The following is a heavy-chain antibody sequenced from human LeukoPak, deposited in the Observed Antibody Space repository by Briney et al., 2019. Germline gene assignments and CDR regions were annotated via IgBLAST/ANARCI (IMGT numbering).Heavy chain of an antibody. CDR2: INHSGST. CDR1: GGSFSGYY. V-gene: IGHV4-34*01. CDR3: ARHGHRLRSSWYGGVDH. Sequence: SSETLSLTCAVYGGSFSGYYWSWIRQPPGKGLEWIGEINHSGSTNYNPSLKSRVTISVDTSKNQFSLKLSSVTAADTAVYYCARHGHRLRSSWYGGVDHWGQGTLVTVSS. D-gene: IGHD6-13*01. J-gene: IGHJ4*02.